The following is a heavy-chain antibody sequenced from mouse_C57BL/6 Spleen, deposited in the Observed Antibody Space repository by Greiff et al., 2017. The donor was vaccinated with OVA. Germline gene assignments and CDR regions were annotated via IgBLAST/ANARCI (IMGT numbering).Heavy chain of an antibody. Sequence: QVQLQQPGAELVMPGASVKLSCKASGYTFTSYWMHWVKQRPGQGLEWIGEIDPSDSYTNYNQKFKGKSTLTVDKSSSTAYMQLSSLTSEDSAVYYCARLLSNIHFDYWGQGTTLTVSS. J-gene: IGHJ2*01. CDR1: GYTFTSYW. V-gene: IGHV1-69*01. D-gene: IGHD1-1*02. CDR3: ARLLSNIHFDY. CDR2: IDPSDSYT.